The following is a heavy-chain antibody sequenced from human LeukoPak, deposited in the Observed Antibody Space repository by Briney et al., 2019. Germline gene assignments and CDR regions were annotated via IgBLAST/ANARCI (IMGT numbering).Heavy chain of an antibody. J-gene: IGHJ3*02. CDR2: ISGSGDRT. V-gene: IGHV3-23*01. Sequence: GGSLRLSCAASGLIISSSGMSWVRQAPGKGLEWVSAISGSGDRTHYADSVRGRFTISRDTSKDTLYLQMNSLRADDTAVYYCARDGFNDRSGDNDGFDMWGQGTMVTVSS. CDR1: GLIISSSG. CDR3: ARDGFNDRSGDNDGFDM. D-gene: IGHD1-1*01.